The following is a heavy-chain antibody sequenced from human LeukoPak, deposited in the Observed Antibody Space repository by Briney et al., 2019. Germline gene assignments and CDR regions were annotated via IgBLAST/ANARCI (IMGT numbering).Heavy chain of an antibody. CDR2: INDSGST. CDR3: ARHLQGGRRALDM. V-gene: IGHV4-34*01. J-gene: IGHJ3*02. Sequence: SETLSLTCGVYGGTFSGYYWSWIRQPPGKGLEWIGEINDSGSTNYNPSLKSRVTISVDTSQNQFSLKLSSVTASDTAVYYCARHLQGGRRALDMWGQGTMVTVSS. CDR1: GGTFSGYY. D-gene: IGHD2-15*01.